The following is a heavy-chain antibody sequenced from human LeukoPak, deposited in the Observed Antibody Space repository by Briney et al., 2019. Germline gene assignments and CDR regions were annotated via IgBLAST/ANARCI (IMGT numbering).Heavy chain of an antibody. D-gene: IGHD3-10*01. V-gene: IGHV3-30*04. CDR1: GFTFNTYA. CDR3: ARDHERGSGDNWAINRFDP. J-gene: IGHJ5*02. Sequence: GTSLRLSCAASGFTFNTYAMHWVRQAPGNGLEWVAVISYDGSGKYYTDSVKGRFTISRDNSENTLYLQMNSLRPEDSAVYYCARDHERGSGDNWAINRFDPWGQGTLVTVSS. CDR2: ISYDGSGK.